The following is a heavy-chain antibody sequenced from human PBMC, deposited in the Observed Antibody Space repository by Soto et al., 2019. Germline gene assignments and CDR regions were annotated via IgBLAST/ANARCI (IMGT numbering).Heavy chain of an antibody. J-gene: IGHJ5*01. CDR3: ARDQQYRNWCGS. Sequence: ASVKASCKASGYTFSRYAIHWVRPAPGQRLAWMGWISAGNGNTKYSQKFGGRVTLTTDTSANTVYMELSSLRFEDTALSSCARDQQYRNWCGSWRKGT. V-gene: IGHV1-3*01. CDR2: ISAGNGNT. D-gene: IGHD6-6*01. CDR1: GYTFSRYA.